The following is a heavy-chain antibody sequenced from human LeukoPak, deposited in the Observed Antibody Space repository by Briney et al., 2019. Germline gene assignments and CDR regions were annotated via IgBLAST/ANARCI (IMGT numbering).Heavy chain of an antibody. D-gene: IGHD6-19*01. CDR2: INPSGGST. V-gene: IGHV1-46*01. J-gene: IGHJ5*02. CDR1: GGTFSSYA. CDR3: ATNLIAVAGSLRDNWFDP. Sequence: VKVSFKASGGTFSSYAISWVRQAPGQGLEWMGIINPSGGSTSYAQKFQGRVTMTEDTSTDTAYMELSSLRSEDTAVYYCATNLIAVAGSLRDNWFDPWGQGTLVTVSS.